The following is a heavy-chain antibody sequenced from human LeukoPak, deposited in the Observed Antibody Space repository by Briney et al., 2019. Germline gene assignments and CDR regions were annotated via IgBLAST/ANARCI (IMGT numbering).Heavy chain of an antibody. V-gene: IGHV3-64*01. CDR2: ISSNGGST. Sequence: PGGSLRLSCAASGFTFSSYAMHWVRQAPGKGLEYVSAISSNGGSTYYANSVKGRFTISRDNSKNTLYLQVGSLRAEDMAVYYCARGYYDSSGYYRTYYFDYWGQGTLVTVSS. D-gene: IGHD3-22*01. CDR3: ARGYYDSSGYYRTYYFDY. CDR1: GFTFSSYA. J-gene: IGHJ4*02.